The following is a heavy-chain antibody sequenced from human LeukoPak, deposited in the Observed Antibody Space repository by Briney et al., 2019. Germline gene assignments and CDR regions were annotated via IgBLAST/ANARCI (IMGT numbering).Heavy chain of an antibody. V-gene: IGHV3-23*01. J-gene: IGHJ4*02. Sequence: GGSLRLSCAASGFTFSGYAMSWVRQAPGKGLEWVSAISGSGGTTYYADSVKGRFTISRDTSKNTLYLQMNSLRAEDTAVYYCAKSGGSGWGSDYWGQGTLVTVSS. D-gene: IGHD6-25*01. CDR2: ISGSGGTT. CDR3: AKSGGSGWGSDY. CDR1: GFTFSGYA.